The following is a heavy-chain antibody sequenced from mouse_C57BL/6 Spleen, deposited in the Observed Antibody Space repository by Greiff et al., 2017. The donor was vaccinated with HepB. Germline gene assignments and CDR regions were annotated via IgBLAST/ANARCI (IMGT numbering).Heavy chain of an antibody. J-gene: IGHJ4*01. CDR1: GFNIKDDY. Sequence: VQLQQSGAELVRPGASVKLSCTASGFNIKDDYMHWVKQRPEQGLEWIGWIDPENGDTEYASKFQGKATITADTSSNTAYLQLSSLTSEDTAVYYCTTEGKGYGSSPFYAMDYWGQGTSVTVSS. CDR3: TTEGKGYGSSPFYAMDY. D-gene: IGHD1-1*01. V-gene: IGHV14-4*01. CDR2: IDPENGDT.